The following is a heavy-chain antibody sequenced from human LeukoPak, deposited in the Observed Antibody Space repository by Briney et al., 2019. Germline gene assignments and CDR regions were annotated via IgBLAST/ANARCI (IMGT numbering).Heavy chain of an antibody. V-gene: IGHV1-18*04. CDR3: AREMWFGEDSNWFDP. CDR1: GYTFTGYY. CDR2: ISAYNGNT. J-gene: IGHJ5*02. Sequence: ASVKVSCKASGYTFTGYYMHWVRQAPGQGLEWMGWISAYNGNTNYAQKLQGRVTMTTDTSTSTAYMELRSLRSDDTAVYYCAREMWFGEDSNWFDPWGQGTLVTVSS. D-gene: IGHD3-10*01.